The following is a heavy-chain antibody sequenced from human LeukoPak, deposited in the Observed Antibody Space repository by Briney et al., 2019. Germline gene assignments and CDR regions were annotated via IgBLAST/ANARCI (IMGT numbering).Heavy chain of an antibody. CDR2: ISAYNGNT. D-gene: IGHD3-9*01. CDR3: ARAVYGILTGGLSAFYYYMDV. V-gene: IGHV1-18*01. Sequence: ASVKVSCKASGYTFTSYGISWVRQAPGQGLEWMGWISAYNGNTNYAQKLQGRVTMTTDTSTSTAYMELRSLRSDDTAVYYCARAVYGILTGGLSAFYYYMDVWGKGTTVTISS. J-gene: IGHJ6*03. CDR1: GYTFTSYG.